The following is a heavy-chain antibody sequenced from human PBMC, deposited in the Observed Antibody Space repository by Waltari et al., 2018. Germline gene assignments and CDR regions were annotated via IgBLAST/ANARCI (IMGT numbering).Heavy chain of an antibody. CDR2: SSSSSSYI. D-gene: IGHD4-17*01. CDR3: ARDDPDYGDYLNAFDI. CDR1: GFTFSSYS. J-gene: IGHJ3*02. Sequence: EVQLVESGGGLVKPGGSLRLSCAASGFTFSSYSMNWVRQAPGKGLAWVSSSSSSSSYIYYADSVKGRFTISRDNAKNSLYLQMNSLRAEDTAVYYCARDDPDYGDYLNAFDIWGQGTMVTVSS. V-gene: IGHV3-21*01.